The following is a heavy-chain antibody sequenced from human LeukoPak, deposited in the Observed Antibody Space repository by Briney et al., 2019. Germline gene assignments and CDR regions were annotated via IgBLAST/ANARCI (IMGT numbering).Heavy chain of an antibody. D-gene: IGHD3-10*01. Sequence: SETLSLTCTISGGSISSGGFYWSWLRHLPGRGLEWIGYLSYIGSTYYSPSLKSRVTISPDMSKNRFSLRLTSVTAADTAVYFCARGVRGVTSYDLDSWGQGTLVTVSS. CDR2: LSYIGST. CDR1: GGSISSGGFY. V-gene: IGHV4-31*03. J-gene: IGHJ4*02. CDR3: ARGVRGVTSYDLDS.